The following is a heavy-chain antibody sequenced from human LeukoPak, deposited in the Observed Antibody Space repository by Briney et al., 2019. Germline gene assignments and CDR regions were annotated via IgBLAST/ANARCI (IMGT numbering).Heavy chain of an antibody. CDR2: ISSTGGTT. CDR3: AKETTLRYFDY. J-gene: IGHJ4*02. CDR1: GFTFSDYG. V-gene: IGHV3-48*01. Sequence: PGGSLRLSCAASGFTFSDYGMSWVRQAPGKGLEWISSISSTGGTTYYADSVKGRFTISRDNAKNSLYLQMNSLRAEDTAVYYCAKETTLRYFDYWGQGTLVTVSS. D-gene: IGHD1-1*01.